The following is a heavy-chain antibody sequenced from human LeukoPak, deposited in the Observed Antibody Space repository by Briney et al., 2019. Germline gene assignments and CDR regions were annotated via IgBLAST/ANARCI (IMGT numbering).Heavy chain of an antibody. V-gene: IGHV4-39*07. Sequence: PSETLSLTCTVSGGSISSSSYYWGWIRQPPGKGLEWIGSIYYSGSTYYNPSLKSRVTISVDTSKNQFSLKLSSVTAADTAVYYCASGYGDTDPWGQGTLVTVSS. CDR1: GGSISSSSYY. CDR2: IYYSGST. CDR3: ASGYGDTDP. D-gene: IGHD4-17*01. J-gene: IGHJ5*02.